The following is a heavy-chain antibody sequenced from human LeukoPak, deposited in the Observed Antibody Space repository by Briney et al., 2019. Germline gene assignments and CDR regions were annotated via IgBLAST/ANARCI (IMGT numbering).Heavy chain of an antibody. CDR3: ARNSDYGDSYAMDF. CDR2: IIPVFGAA. V-gene: IGHV1-69*01. CDR1: GGTFNTYA. J-gene: IGHJ6*02. Sequence: GSSVKVSCKASGGTFNTYAISWVRQAPGQGLEWMGGIIPVFGAAKYAQKFQGRVTITADESTDTVFMEVSSLRSEDTAVFYCARNSDYGDSYAMDFWGLGTTVTVSS. D-gene: IGHD4-17*01.